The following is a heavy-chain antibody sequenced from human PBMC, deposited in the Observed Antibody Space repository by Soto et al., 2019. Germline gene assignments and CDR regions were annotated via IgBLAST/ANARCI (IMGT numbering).Heavy chain of an antibody. CDR3: AKDALGYCISTSCLGPDY. D-gene: IGHD2-2*01. CDR2: ISGSGGST. Sequence: EVQLLESGGGLVQPGGSLRLSCAASGFTFSSYAMSWVRQAPGKGLEWVSAISGSGGSTYYADSVKGRFTISRDNSKNTLYLQMNSLRAEDTPVYYCAKDALGYCISTSCLGPDYWGQGTLVTVSS. CDR1: GFTFSSYA. V-gene: IGHV3-23*01. J-gene: IGHJ4*02.